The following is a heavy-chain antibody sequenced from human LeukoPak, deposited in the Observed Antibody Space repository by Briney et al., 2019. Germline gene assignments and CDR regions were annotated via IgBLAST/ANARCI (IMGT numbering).Heavy chain of an antibody. J-gene: IGHJ6*03. CDR1: GGTFSSYA. V-gene: IGHV1-8*03. CDR3: ARGLRGYCSSTSCRGYYYMDV. Sequence: ASVKVSCKASGGTFSSYAINWVRQATGQGLEWMGWMNPNNGNTGYAQKFQGRVTITRNTSISTAYMELSSLRSEDTAVYYCARGLRGYCSSTSCRGYYYMDVWGKGTTVTVSS. D-gene: IGHD2-2*01. CDR2: MNPNNGNT.